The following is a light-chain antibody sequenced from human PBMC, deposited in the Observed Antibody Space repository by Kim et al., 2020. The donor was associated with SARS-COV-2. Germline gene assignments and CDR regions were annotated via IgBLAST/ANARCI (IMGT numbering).Light chain of an antibody. CDR1: RSISGD. V-gene: IGKV1-39*01. Sequence: VGDRVTITGRTTRSISGDLNWCQQRPGRARKLRIAAAATLQGGVPSRFSGSGAETDFARAISSRQPEDFATYFGQRSYSTPCTFGPGTKVDIK. CDR2: AAA. CDR3: QRSYSTPCT. J-gene: IGKJ3*01.